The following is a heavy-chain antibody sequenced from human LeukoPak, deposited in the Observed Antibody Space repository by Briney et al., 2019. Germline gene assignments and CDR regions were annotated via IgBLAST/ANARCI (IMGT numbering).Heavy chain of an antibody. CDR1: GYSISSGYY. V-gene: IGHV4-38-2*02. CDR2: IYHSGST. D-gene: IGHD4-11*01. Sequence: PSETLSLTCTVSGYSISSGYYWGWIRQPPGKGLEWIGSIYHSGSTYYNPSLKSRVTISVDTSKNQFSLKLSSVTPEDTAAYYCARVAPSFTVNDAFDIWGQGTMVTVSS. J-gene: IGHJ3*02. CDR3: ARVAPSFTVNDAFDI.